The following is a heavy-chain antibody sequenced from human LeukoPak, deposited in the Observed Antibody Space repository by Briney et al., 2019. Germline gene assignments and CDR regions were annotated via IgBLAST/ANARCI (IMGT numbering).Heavy chain of an antibody. J-gene: IGHJ6*03. CDR3: ARGTRYCDGGSCYSAYYYYMDV. CDR1: GFTFSSFA. V-gene: IGHV4-30-4*08. D-gene: IGHD2-15*01. CDR2: IHYSGST. Sequence: LRLSCAASGFTFSSFAMSWVRQPPGKGLEWIGNIHYSGSTYYNPSLKSRITISVDMSKNHFSLQLSSVTAADTAVYYCARGTRYCDGGSCYSAYYYYMDVWGKGTTVTVSS.